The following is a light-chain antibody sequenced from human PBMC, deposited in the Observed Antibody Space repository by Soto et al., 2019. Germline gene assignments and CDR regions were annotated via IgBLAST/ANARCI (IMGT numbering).Light chain of an antibody. CDR3: CSYTSSSTFV. CDR1: SSDVGGYNY. Sequence: QSVLNQPASVSGSPGQSITISCTGTSSDVGGYNYVSWYQQHPGKAPKLMIYDVSNRPSGVSNRFSGSESGNTASLTISGLQAEVEADYYCCSYTSSSTFVFGSGTKVTVL. CDR2: DVS. J-gene: IGLJ1*01. V-gene: IGLV2-14*01.